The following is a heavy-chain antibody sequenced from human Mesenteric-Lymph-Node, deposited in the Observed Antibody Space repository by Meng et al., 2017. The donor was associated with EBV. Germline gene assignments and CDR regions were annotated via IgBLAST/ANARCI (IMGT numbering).Heavy chain of an antibody. CDR3: AKVDGSGRTNWFDP. J-gene: IGHJ5*02. V-gene: IGHV4-4*02. CDR2: IYHSGSA. D-gene: IGHD3-10*01. CDR1: GGSISTYNW. Sequence: LPASGPGLVNPSGTLSPTRSVSGGSISTYNWWSWVRQPPGKGLEWIGEIYHSGSANYNPSLRSRVTMSVDKSKNQFSLKLTSVTAADTAVYYCAKVDGSGRTNWFDPWGQGTLVTVSS.